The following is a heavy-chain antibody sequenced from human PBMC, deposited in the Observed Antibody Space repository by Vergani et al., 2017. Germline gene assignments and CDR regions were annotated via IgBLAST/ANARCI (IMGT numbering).Heavy chain of an antibody. J-gene: IGHJ6*02. CDR3: ARADVYYYYGMDV. D-gene: IGHD3-16*01. V-gene: IGHV4-59*01. CDR2: IYYNGST. CDR1: GGSISNYY. Sequence: QVQLQESGPGLVKPSETLSLTCTVSGGSISNYYWSWIRQPPGKGLEWIGYIYYNGSTNYNPSLKSRVTISVDTSKNQFSLKLSSVTAADTAVYYCARADVYYYYGMDVWGQGTTVTVSS.